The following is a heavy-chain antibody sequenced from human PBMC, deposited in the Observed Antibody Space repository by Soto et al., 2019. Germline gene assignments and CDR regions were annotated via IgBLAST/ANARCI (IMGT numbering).Heavy chain of an antibody. V-gene: IGHV3-33*01. Sequence: XGSLRLSCSASGFTFSSYGMHWVRQAPGKGLEWVAVILYDGSNKYYADSVKGRFTISRDNSKNTLYLQMNSLRAEDTAVYYCAREYCSGGSCYPYYFDYWGQGTLVTVSS. CDR3: AREYCSGGSCYPYYFDY. CDR1: GFTFSSYG. D-gene: IGHD2-15*01. J-gene: IGHJ4*02. CDR2: ILYDGSNK.